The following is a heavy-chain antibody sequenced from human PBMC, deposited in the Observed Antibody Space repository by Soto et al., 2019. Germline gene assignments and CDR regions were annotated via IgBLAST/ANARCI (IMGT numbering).Heavy chain of an antibody. CDR3: AGANVRGVIVGATAFDY. J-gene: IGHJ4*02. CDR1: GGTFSSYA. D-gene: IGHD1-26*01. Sequence: QVQLVQSGAEVKKPGSSVKVSCKASGGTFSSYAISWVRQAPGQGLEWMGGIIPIFGTANYAQKFQGRVTITADESTSTAYMELSSLRSEDTAVYYCAGANVRGVIVGATAFDYWGQGTLVTVSS. V-gene: IGHV1-69*01. CDR2: IIPIFGTA.